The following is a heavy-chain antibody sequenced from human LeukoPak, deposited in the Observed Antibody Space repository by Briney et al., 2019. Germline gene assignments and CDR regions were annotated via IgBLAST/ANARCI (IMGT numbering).Heavy chain of an antibody. CDR3: ATDSVVVMHRNAFDI. V-gene: IGHV1-24*01. Sequence: RASVKVSCKVSGYTLTELSIHWVRQAPGKGLEWMGGFDPEDGETIYAQKFQGRVTMTEDTSTDTAYMELSSLRSEDTAVYYCATDSVVVMHRNAFDIWGQGTMVTVPS. J-gene: IGHJ3*02. CDR1: GYTLTELS. CDR2: FDPEDGET. D-gene: IGHD3-22*01.